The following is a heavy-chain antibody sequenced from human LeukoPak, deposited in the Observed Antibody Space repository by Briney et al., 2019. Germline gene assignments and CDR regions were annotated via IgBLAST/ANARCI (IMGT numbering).Heavy chain of an antibody. J-gene: IGHJ6*03. CDR2: IKQDGSEK. CDR1: GFTFSSYW. Sequence: GGSLRLSCAASGFTFSSYWMNWVRQAPGKGLEWVANIKQDGSEKYYVDSVKGRFTISRDNAKNSLYLQMNSLRAEDTAVYYYARRPLEWLLWVSYYYMDVWGKGTTVTVSS. V-gene: IGHV3-7*01. D-gene: IGHD3-3*01. CDR3: ARRPLEWLLWVSYYYMDV.